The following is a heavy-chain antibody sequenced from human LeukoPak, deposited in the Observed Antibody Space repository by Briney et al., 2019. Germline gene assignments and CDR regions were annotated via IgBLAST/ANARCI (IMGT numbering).Heavy chain of an antibody. V-gene: IGHV4-39*07. J-gene: IGHJ4*02. CDR1: GGSINTGDYY. Sequence: SETLSLTCTVSGGSINTGDYYWTWIRQPPGKGLEWIGSLFYTGNTYYNPSLKTRVTISIDTSKNQFSLKLSSVTAADTAVYYCARENIVSTRYFDYWGQGTLLTV. D-gene: IGHD5/OR15-5a*01. CDR2: LFYTGNT. CDR3: ARENIVSTRYFDY.